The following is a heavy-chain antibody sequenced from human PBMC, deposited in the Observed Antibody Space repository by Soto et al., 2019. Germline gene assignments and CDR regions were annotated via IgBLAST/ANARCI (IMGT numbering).Heavy chain of an antibody. D-gene: IGHD6-13*01. CDR3: ARGYSSSWYRPPWFDP. CDR2: INHSGST. CDR1: GGSFRGYY. Sequence: PSETLSLTCAVYGGSFRGYYWSWIRQPPGKGLEWIGEINHSGSTNYNPSLKSRVTISVDTSKNQFSLKLSSVTAADTAVYYCARGYSSSWYRPPWFDPWGQGTLVT. V-gene: IGHV4-34*01. J-gene: IGHJ5*02.